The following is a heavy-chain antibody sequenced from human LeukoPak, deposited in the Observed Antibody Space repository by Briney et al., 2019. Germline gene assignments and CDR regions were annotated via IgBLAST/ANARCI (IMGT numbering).Heavy chain of an antibody. CDR3: AKTRSGSYYFDY. CDR1: GFTFSSYA. J-gene: IGHJ4*02. Sequence: GGSLRLSCAASGFTFSSYAMSWVRQAPGKGLEWVSAISGCGGSTYYADSVKGRFTISRDNSKNTLYLQMNSLRAEDTAVYYCAKTRSGSYYFDYWGQGTLVTVSS. CDR2: ISGCGGST. V-gene: IGHV3-23*01. D-gene: IGHD1-26*01.